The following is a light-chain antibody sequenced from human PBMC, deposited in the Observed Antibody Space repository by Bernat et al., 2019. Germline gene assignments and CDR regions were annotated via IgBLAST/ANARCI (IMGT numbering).Light chain of an antibody. CDR1: QSISGY. J-gene: IGKJ4*01. V-gene: IGKV3-11*01. Sequence: ETVLTQSPATLSLSPGERATLSCRASQSISGYLAWYQQKPGQAPRLLIYDASIRATGIPDRFSGSGSGTDFTLTISSLEPEDFAVYFCQKRFSWPLTFGGGTKVAIK. CDR2: DAS. CDR3: QKRFSWPLT.